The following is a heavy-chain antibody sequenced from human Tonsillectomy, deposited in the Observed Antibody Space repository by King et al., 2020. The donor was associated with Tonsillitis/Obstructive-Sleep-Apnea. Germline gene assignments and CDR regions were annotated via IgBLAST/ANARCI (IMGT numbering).Heavy chain of an antibody. V-gene: IGHV3-66*01. CDR3: ARDPLLGCGGNHYAFDI. J-gene: IGHJ3*02. CDR1: GFTVSSNY. D-gene: IGHD2-21*01. CDR2: IYSGGST. Sequence: EVQLVESGGGLVQPGGSLRLSCAASGFTVSSNYMSWVRQAPGKGLEWVSVIYSGGSTYYADSVKGRFTISRDNSKNTLYLTMNSRRAEDTAVYYCARDPLLGCGGNHYAFDIWGQGTMVTVSS.